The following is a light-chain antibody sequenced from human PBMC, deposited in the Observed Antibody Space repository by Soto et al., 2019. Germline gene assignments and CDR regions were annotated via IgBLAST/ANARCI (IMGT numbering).Light chain of an antibody. Sequence: QSVLTQPPSVSAAPGQKVTISCSGSSSNIGNNYVSSYQQLPGTAPRLLIYDNNNRPSGIPDRFSGSKSGTSATLGITGLQTEDEADYYCGTWDSSLSAVVFGGGTKLTVL. V-gene: IGLV1-51*01. CDR2: DNN. J-gene: IGLJ2*01. CDR1: SSNIGNNY. CDR3: GTWDSSLSAVV.